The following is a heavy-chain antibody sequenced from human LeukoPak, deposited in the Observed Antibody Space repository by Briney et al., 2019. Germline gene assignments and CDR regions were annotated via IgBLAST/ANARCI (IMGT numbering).Heavy chain of an antibody. D-gene: IGHD3-10*02. CDR3: AELGITMIGGV. J-gene: IGHJ6*04. CDR2: IRYDGSNK. CDR1: GLTL. Sequence: PGGSLRLSCAASGLTLVRQAPGKGLEWVAFIRYDGSNKYYADSVKGRFTISRDNAKNSLYLQMNSLRAEDTAVHYCAELGITMIGGVWGKGTTVTISS. V-gene: IGHV3-30*02.